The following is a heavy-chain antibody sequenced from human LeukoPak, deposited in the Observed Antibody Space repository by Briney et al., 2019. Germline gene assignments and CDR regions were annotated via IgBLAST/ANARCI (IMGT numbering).Heavy chain of an antibody. D-gene: IGHD3-10*01. CDR1: GGTFSSYD. Sequence: SVKVSCRAWGGTFSSYDLSWVRQAPGRAREDMGKIIPIFGTANYAQKFQGRVTITTDESTSTAYMELSSLRSEDTAVYYCARGGSSRGDRFDYWGQGTLVTVSS. V-gene: IGHV1-69*05. CDR2: IIPIFGTA. J-gene: IGHJ4*02. CDR3: ARGGSSRGDRFDY.